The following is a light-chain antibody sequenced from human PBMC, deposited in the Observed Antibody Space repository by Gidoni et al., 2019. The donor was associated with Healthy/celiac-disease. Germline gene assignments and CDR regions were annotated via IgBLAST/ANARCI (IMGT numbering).Light chain of an antibody. CDR2: GAS. Sequence: EIVMTQSPATLSVSPEERATLSCRASQSVSSNLAWYQQKPGQAPRLLIYGASTRATGIPARFSGSGSGTEFTLTISSLQSEDFAVYYCQQYNNWPGTFGQXTKVEIK. J-gene: IGKJ1*01. CDR3: QQYNNWPGT. CDR1: QSVSSN. V-gene: IGKV3-15*01.